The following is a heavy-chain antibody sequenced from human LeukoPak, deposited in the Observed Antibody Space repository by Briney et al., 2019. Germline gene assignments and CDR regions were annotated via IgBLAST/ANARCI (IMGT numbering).Heavy chain of an antibody. V-gene: IGHV3-15*01. D-gene: IGHD3-10*01. CDR2: IKSKTDGGTT. CDR1: GFTFSNAW. CDR3: SGSFGQLTFFDY. Sequence: PGGSLRLSYAASGFTFSNAWMSWVRQAPGKGLEWVGRIKSKTDGGTTDYAAPVKGRFTISRDDSKTIAYLQMNSLKTEDTAVYYCSGSFGQLTFFDYWGQGTLVTVSS. J-gene: IGHJ4*02.